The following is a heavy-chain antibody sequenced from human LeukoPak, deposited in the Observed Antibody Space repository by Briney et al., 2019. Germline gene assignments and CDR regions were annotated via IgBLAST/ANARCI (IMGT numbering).Heavy chain of an antibody. CDR1: GFTFSSYA. V-gene: IGHV3-23*01. D-gene: IGHD5-18*01. CDR3: AEDLWQYVDTAMVIDY. CDR2: ISGSGGST. J-gene: IGHJ4*02. Sequence: AGKSLRLSCAASGFTFSSYAMSWVRQAPGKGLEWVSAISGSGGSTYYADSVKGRFTISRDNSKNALYLQMNSLRAEDTAVYYCAEDLWQYVDTAMVIDYWGQGTLVTVSS.